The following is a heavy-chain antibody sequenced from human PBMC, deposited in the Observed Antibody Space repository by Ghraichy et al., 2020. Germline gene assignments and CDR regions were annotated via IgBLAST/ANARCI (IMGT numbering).Heavy chain of an antibody. J-gene: IGHJ4*02. CDR1: GVSLSVTSYY. CDR3: AAIKPRRDY. D-gene: IGHD2-21*01. Sequence: SETLSLTCTVSGVSLSVTSYYWAWIRQPPGKGREWIGSVYSTATTYYSPSLESRVPMSVDTSKNQFSLKLTSVTAADTAVYFCAAIKPRRDYWGQGTLVTVSS. V-gene: IGHV4-39*01. CDR2: VYSTATT.